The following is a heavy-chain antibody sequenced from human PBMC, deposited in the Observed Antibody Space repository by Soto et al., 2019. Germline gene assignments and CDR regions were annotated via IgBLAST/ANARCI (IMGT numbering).Heavy chain of an antibody. CDR3: ARGRITMVRGALGGMDV. D-gene: IGHD3-10*01. V-gene: IGHV4-34*01. Sequence: QVQLQQWGAGLLKPSETLSLTCAVYGGSFSGYYWSWIRQPPGQGLEWLGEINHSGSTNYNPSLKSRVTISVDTSKNQFSLKLRSVTAADTAVYYCARGRITMVRGALGGMDVWGQGTTVTVSS. J-gene: IGHJ6*02. CDR2: INHSGST. CDR1: GGSFSGYY.